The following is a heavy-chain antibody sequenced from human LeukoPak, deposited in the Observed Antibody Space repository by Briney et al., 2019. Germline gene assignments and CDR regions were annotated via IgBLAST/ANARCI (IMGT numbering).Heavy chain of an antibody. Sequence: SETLSLTCAVYGGSFSGYYWNWIRQPPGKGLEWIGGINHSGSTNYNPSLKSRVTISIDTSKNQFFLKLTSVTAADTAVYYCARAGLGYSSGWYLWFDPWGQGTLVTVSS. D-gene: IGHD6-19*01. CDR1: GGSFSGYY. CDR2: INHSGST. CDR3: ARAGLGYSSGWYLWFDP. V-gene: IGHV4-34*01. J-gene: IGHJ5*02.